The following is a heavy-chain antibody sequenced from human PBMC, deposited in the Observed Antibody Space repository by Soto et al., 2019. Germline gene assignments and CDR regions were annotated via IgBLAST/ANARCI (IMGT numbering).Heavy chain of an antibody. J-gene: IGHJ2*01. CDR1: GYTFTSYG. V-gene: IGHV1-18*01. CDR3: AREAESELPYWYFDL. CDR2: ISAYNGNT. D-gene: IGHD1-26*01. Sequence: QVQLVQSGAEVKKPGASVKVSCKASGYTFTSYGISWVRQAPGQGLEWMGWISAYNGNTNYAQKLQGRVTMTTDTSTSTAYMELRSLSSDDTAVYYCAREAESELPYWYFDLWGRGTLVTVSS.